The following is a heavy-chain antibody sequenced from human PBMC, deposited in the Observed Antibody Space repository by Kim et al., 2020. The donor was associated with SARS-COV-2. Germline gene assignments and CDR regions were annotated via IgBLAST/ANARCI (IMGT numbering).Heavy chain of an antibody. V-gene: IGHV3-9*01. J-gene: IGHJ6*03. Sequence: YADSVKCRFTTSRDNAKNSLYLQMNSRRAEDTALYYCAKDGTTIAYYYMDVWGKGTTVTVSS. D-gene: IGHD6-13*01. CDR3: AKDGTTIAYYYMDV.